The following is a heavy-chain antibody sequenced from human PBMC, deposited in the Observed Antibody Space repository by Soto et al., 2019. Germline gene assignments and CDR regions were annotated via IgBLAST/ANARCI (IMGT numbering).Heavy chain of an antibody. J-gene: IGHJ6*02. D-gene: IGHD3-3*01. V-gene: IGHV1-69*01. Sequence: QVQLVQSGAEVKKPGSSVKVSCKASGGTFNRYAISWVRQAPGQGLEWMGGIIPIFGIGNDAQRFQGRVTINADDSTGTAYMELSSLRSEVTGVYYCARSAITLFGVVSIPPHYYSEMDVWGQGKTVIVSS. CDR3: ARSAITLFGVVSIPPHYYSEMDV. CDR2: IIPIFGIG. CDR1: GGTFNRYA.